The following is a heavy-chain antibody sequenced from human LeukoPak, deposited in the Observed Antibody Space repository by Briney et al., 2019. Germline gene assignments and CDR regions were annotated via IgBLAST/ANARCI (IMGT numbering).Heavy chain of an antibody. CDR1: GFTFSSHA. Sequence: GGSLRLSCAASGFTFSSHAMSWVRQAPGKGLEWVSAISSSGGSTYYADSANGRFTISRDNSKNSLYLQMNSLRAEDTALYYCARDSLSRYYDSSGYYVWYMDVWGKGTTVTVSS. D-gene: IGHD3-22*01. CDR2: ISSSGGST. V-gene: IGHV3-23*01. J-gene: IGHJ6*03. CDR3: ARDSLSRYYDSSGYYVWYMDV.